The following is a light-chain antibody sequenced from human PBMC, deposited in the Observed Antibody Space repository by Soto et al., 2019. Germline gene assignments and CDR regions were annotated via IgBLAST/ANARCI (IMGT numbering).Light chain of an antibody. Sequence: DIQMTHSPSSLSASLGDRVTITCRASQNIDNYLNWYQHKPGKAPKLLLYATSTLQSGFPARFSGSGSGTEFTLPISSLRSEDFATYFYQQSYNSPAVSFGGGTKVEIK. CDR2: ATS. V-gene: IGKV1-39*01. J-gene: IGKJ4*01. CDR1: QNIDNY. CDR3: QQSYNSPAVS.